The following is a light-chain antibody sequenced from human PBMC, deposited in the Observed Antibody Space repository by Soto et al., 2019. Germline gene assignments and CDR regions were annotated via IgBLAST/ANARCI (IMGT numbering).Light chain of an antibody. V-gene: IGKV1-5*03. CDR2: KAS. J-gene: IGKJ1*01. Sequence: DLPMTQSPSTLSASVGDRVTITCRASQSISSWLAWYQQKPGKAPKVLIYKASSLESGVPSRFSGSGSVTEFTLTISSLQPDDFATYYCQQYNTYPWTFGQGTQVEIK. CDR3: QQYNTYPWT. CDR1: QSISSW.